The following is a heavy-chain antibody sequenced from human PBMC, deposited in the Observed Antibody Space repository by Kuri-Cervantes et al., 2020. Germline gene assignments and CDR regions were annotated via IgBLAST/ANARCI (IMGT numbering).Heavy chain of an antibody. CDR1: GFTFSSYA. CDR3: AREGPPSSGSCFDY. V-gene: IGHV3-48*02. D-gene: IGHD1-26*01. J-gene: IGHJ4*02. CDR2: ISSSSSTI. Sequence: GGSLRLSCAASGFTFSSYAMSWVRQAPGKGLEWVPYISSSSSTIYYADSVKGRFTISRDNAKNSLYLQMNSLRDEDTAVYYCAREGPPSSGSCFDYWGQGTLVTVSS.